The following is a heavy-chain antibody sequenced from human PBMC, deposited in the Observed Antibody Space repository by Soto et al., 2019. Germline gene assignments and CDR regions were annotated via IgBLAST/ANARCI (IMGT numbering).Heavy chain of an antibody. J-gene: IGHJ4*02. V-gene: IGHV3-30-3*01. CDR3: ARAQDRAMVTPAAC. Sequence: GRSLRLSCAASGFTFSNYAMQWVRQAPGKGLERVAVLSYEGDTQDVTEPVEGRFTLSRDNSKNTVYLQMNSLRGQDTAVYYCARAQDRAMVTPAACWGKGTLVTVSS. D-gene: IGHD5-18*01. CDR2: LSYEGDTQ. CDR1: GFTFSNYA.